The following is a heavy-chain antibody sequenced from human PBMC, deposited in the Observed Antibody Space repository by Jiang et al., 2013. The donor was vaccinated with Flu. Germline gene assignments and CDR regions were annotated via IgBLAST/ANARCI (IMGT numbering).Heavy chain of an antibody. Sequence: VQLVESGAEVKKPGASVKVSCKASGYTFTSYYMHWVRQAPGQGLEWMGIINPSGGSTSYAQRFQGRVTMTRDTSTSTVYMELSSLRSEDTAVYYCAREVVVVVAATRDYGMDVWGQGTTVTVSS. CDR1: GYTFTSYY. J-gene: IGHJ6*02. V-gene: IGHV1-46*01. CDR2: INPSGGST. CDR3: AREVVVVVAATRDYGMDV. D-gene: IGHD2-15*01.